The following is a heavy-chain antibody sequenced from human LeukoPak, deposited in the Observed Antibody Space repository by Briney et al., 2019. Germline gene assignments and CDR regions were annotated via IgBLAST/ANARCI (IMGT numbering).Heavy chain of an antibody. V-gene: IGHV4-39*07. J-gene: IGHJ4*02. CDR3: ARDLGGYCSSTSCSKGGY. CDR2: IYYSGST. D-gene: IGHD2-2*01. Sequence: SETLSLTCTVSGGSISSSSYYWGWIRQPPGKGLEWIGSIYYSGSTYYNPSLKSRVTISVDTSKNQFSLKLSSVTAADTAVYYCARDLGGYCSSTSCSKGGYWGQGTLVTVSS. CDR1: GGSISSSSYY.